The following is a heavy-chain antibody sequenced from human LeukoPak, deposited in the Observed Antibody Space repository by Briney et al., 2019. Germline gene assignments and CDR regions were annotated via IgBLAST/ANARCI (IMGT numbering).Heavy chain of an antibody. CDR1: GYTLTELS. V-gene: IGHV1-24*01. J-gene: IGHJ4*02. Sequence: ASVKVSCKVSGYTLTELSMHWVRQAPGKGLEWMGGFDAEDGETIYAQKFQARVTMTEDTSTDTAYMELSSLRSEDTAVYYCATIGYSSSWYGPGGFDYWGQGTLVTVSS. CDR2: FDAEDGET. D-gene: IGHD6-13*01. CDR3: ATIGYSSSWYGPGGFDY.